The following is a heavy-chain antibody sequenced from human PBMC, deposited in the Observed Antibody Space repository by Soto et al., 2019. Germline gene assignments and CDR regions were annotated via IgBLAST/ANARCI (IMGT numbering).Heavy chain of an antibody. J-gene: IGHJ3*02. CDR1: GYTFTGYY. Sequence: VASVKVSCKASGYTFTGYYMHWVRQAPGQGLEWMGWINPNSGGTNYAQKFQGWVTMTRDTSISTAYMELSRLRSDDTAVYYCARDRCSSTSCRLDIWGQGTMVTVSS. CDR3: ARDRCSSTSCRLDI. CDR2: INPNSGGT. V-gene: IGHV1-2*04. D-gene: IGHD2-2*01.